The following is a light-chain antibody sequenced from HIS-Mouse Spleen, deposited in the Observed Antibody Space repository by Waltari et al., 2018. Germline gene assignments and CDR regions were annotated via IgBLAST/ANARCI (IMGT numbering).Light chain of an antibody. V-gene: IGLV3-21*03. CDR3: QVWDSSSDHVV. CDR2: DDS. CDR1: NIGSKS. Sequence: SYVLTQPPSVSVAPGKTARITWGGNNIGSKSLHWYQQKPGQAPVLVVYDDSDRPSGIPERFSGSNSGNTATLTISRVEAGDEADYYCQVWDSSSDHVVFGGGTKLTVL. J-gene: IGLJ2*01.